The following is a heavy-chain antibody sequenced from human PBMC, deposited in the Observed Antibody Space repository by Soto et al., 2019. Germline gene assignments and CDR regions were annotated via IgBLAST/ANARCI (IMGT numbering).Heavy chain of an antibody. CDR3: AAGLEVGDLPDY. D-gene: IGHD3-16*01. J-gene: IGHJ4*02. CDR2: ISSSSSYI. V-gene: IGHV3-21*01. CDR1: GFTFSSYS. Sequence: GGSLRLSCAASGFTFSSYSMNWVRQAPGKGLEWVSSISSSSSYIYYADSVEGRFTISRDNAKNSLYLQMNSLRAEDTAVYYCAAGLEVGDLPDYWGQGTLVTVSS.